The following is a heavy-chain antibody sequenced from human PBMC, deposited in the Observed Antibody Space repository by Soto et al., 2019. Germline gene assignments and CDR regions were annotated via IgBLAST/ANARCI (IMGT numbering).Heavy chain of an antibody. V-gene: IGHV4-39*01. D-gene: IGHD3-22*01. Sequence: SETLSLTCTVSGCSIISSSYYWGWIRQPPGKGLEWIGIIYYSGSTYYNPSLKSRVTISVDTSKNQFSLKLSSVTAADTAVYYCARTYDGSGPNSGGYAFDIWGQGTMVT. J-gene: IGHJ3*02. CDR2: IYYSGST. CDR1: GCSIISSSYY. CDR3: ARTYDGSGPNSGGYAFDI.